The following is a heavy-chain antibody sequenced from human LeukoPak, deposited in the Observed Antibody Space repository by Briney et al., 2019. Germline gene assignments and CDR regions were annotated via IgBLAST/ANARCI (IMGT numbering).Heavy chain of an antibody. V-gene: IGHV3-23*01. CDR1: GFNFGDAA. CDR3: VKDIQCSY. J-gene: IGHJ4*02. Sequence: PGGSLRLSCAASGFNFGDAAMTWVRQVPGKGLQWVPLISSSGLNTYYADSVKGRFALSRDNSKNTLDLQMNSLRADDTAVYYCVKDIQCSYWGQGTPVIVSS. CDR2: ISSSGLNT. D-gene: IGHD2-21*01.